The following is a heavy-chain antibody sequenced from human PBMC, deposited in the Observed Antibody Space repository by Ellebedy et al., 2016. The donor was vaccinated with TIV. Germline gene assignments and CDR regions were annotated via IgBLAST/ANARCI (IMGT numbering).Heavy chain of an antibody. CDR1: GFMFNTYA. CDR2: ISTSGGST. Sequence: GESLKISCAASGFMFNTYAMSWVRQAPGKGLEWVSAISTSGGSTYYADSVKGRFTVSRDNPKNTLYLQMNSLRAEDTAVYYCVRGAGSYHFDYWGQGTLVTV. J-gene: IGHJ4*02. CDR3: VRGAGSYHFDY. D-gene: IGHD1-26*01. V-gene: IGHV3-23*01.